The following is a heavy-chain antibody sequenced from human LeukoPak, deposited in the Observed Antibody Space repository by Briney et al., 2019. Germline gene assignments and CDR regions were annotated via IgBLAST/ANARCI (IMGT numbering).Heavy chain of an antibody. CDR2: IYHSGST. D-gene: IGHD5/OR15-5a*01. CDR3: ARAPLTYVYGSDY. J-gene: IGHJ4*02. Sequence: SGTLSLTCAVSGGSISSGYYWGWIRQPPGKGLEWIGSIYHSGSTYYNPSLKSRVTISVDTSKNQFSLKLSSVTAADTAVYYCARAPLTYVYGSDYWGQGTLVTVSS. V-gene: IGHV4-38-2*01. CDR1: GGSISSGYY.